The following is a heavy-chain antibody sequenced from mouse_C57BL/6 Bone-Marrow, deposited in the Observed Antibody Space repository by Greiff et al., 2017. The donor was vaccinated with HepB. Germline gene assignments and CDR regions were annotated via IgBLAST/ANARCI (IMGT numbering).Heavy chain of an antibody. CDR2: IDPNSGGT. CDR1: GYTFTSYW. D-gene: IGHD2-9*01. Sequence: QVQLKQPGAELVKPGASVKLSCKASGYTFTSYWMHWVKQRPGRGLEWIGRIDPNSGGTKYNEKFKSKATLTVDKPSSTAYMQLSSLTSEDSAVYYCARWALLWLRRAYFDYWGQGTTLTVSS. CDR3: ARWALLWLRRAYFDY. V-gene: IGHV1-72*01. J-gene: IGHJ2*01.